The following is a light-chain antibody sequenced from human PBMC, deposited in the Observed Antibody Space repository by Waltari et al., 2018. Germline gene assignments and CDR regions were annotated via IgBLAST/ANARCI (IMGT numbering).Light chain of an antibody. J-gene: IGLJ2*01. CDR1: SSDVGTYNS. Sequence: QSALTQPPSASGSPGQSVTISCTGTSSDVGTYNSVSWYQQHPGKAPKLMIYEVTKRPSGGPCRFSGSKSGNPASLAVSGLQAEDAADYYCCSFAGSNIVVFGGGTKLTVL. CDR3: CSFAGSNIVV. V-gene: IGLV2-8*01. CDR2: EVT.